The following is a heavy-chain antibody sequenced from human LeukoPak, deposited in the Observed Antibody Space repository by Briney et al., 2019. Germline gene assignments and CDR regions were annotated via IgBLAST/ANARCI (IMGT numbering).Heavy chain of an antibody. Sequence: ASVKVSCKASGYTFTSYYMHWVRQAPGQGLEWMGIINPSGGSTSYAQKFQGRVTMTRDTSTSTVYMELRSLRSDDTAVYYCARGPGITIFGVVIIHPFDYWGQGTLVTVSS. V-gene: IGHV1-46*01. CDR3: ARGPGITIFGVVIIHPFDY. D-gene: IGHD3-3*01. CDR1: GYTFTSYY. CDR2: INPSGGST. J-gene: IGHJ4*02.